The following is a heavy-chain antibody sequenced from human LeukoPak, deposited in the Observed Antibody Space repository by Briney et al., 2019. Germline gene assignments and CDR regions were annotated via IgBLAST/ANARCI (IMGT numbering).Heavy chain of an antibody. CDR3: ARDGTYTDYDPDFDY. Sequence: GGSLRRSCATSGFTFSSHWMGWVRQAPGKGLEWVANIKQDGNEKYYVDSVKGRFTISRDNAKNSLFLQMNSLRAEDTAVYYCARDGTYTDYDPDFDYWGQGTHVTVSS. V-gene: IGHV3-7*04. D-gene: IGHD5-12*01. CDR1: GFTFSSHW. CDR2: IKQDGNEK. J-gene: IGHJ4*02.